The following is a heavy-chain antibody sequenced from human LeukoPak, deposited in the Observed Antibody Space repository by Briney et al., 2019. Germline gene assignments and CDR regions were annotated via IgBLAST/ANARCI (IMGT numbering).Heavy chain of an antibody. CDR1: GGSISSGSYY. CDR2: IYTSGST. J-gene: IGHJ5*02. Sequence: SETLSLTCTVSGGSISSGSYYWSWIRQPAGKGLEWIGRIYTSGSTNYNPSLKSRVTISVDTSKNQFSLKLSSVTAADTAVYYCARGGTTVTTWAFDPWGQGTLVTVSS. D-gene: IGHD4-17*01. V-gene: IGHV4-61*02. CDR3: ARGGTTVTTWAFDP.